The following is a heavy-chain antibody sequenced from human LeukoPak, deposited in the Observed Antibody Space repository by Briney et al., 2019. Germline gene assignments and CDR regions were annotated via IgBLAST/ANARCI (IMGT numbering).Heavy chain of an antibody. D-gene: IGHD3-9*01. CDR2: IYYSGST. V-gene: IGHV4-30-4*01. CDR1: GGSISSGDYY. CDR3: ARDCRYYDILTGYSSGGMDV. J-gene: IGHJ6*02. Sequence: KASETLSLTCTVSGGSISSGDYYWSWIRQPPGKGLEWIGYIYYSGSTYYNPSLKSRVTISVDTSKNQFSLKLSSVTAADTAVYYCARDCRYYDILTGYSSGGMDVWGQGTTVTVSS.